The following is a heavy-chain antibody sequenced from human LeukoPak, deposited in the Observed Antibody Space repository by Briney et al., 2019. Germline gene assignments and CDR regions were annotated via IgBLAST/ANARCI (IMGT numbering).Heavy chain of an antibody. CDR3: TTFYTRLTDY. CDR1: GFTFNSYW. D-gene: IGHD2/OR15-2a*01. J-gene: IGHJ4*02. CDR2: INQDGSEK. V-gene: IGHV3-7*05. Sequence: PGRSLRLSCAASGFTFNSYWISWVRQAPGKGLEWLANINQDGSEKYYVDSVKGRFTISRDNAKNSLYLQMNSLRAEDTAVYYCTTFYTRLTDYWGQGTLVTVSS.